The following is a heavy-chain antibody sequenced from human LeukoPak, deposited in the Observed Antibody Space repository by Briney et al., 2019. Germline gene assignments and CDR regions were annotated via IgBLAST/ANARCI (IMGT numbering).Heavy chain of an antibody. CDR3: ARGHGYCSSTSCYASATFDP. J-gene: IGHJ5*02. CDR2: IYYSGST. D-gene: IGHD2-2*01. V-gene: IGHV4-31*03. Sequence: PSQTLSLTCTVSGGSISSGGYYWSWIRPHPGMGLEWIVYIYYSGSTYYNPSLKSRVTISVNTTKNQFSLKLSSVSAANTAVYYCARGHGYCSSTSCYASATFDPWGQGTLVTVSS. CDR1: GGSISSGGYY.